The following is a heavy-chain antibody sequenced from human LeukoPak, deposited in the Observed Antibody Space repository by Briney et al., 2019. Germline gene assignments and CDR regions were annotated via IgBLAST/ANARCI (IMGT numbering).Heavy chain of an antibody. Sequence: GGSLRLSCAASGFRFGDYSMHWARQAPGKGLEWVSGLTWNSAIIGYADSVKGRFTISRDNAKNSLYLQMNSLSAEDTALYYCAKDIVIRGGKWDDFSSWGQGTKVTVFS. V-gene: IGHV3-9*01. CDR1: GFRFGDYS. CDR3: AKDIVIRGGKWDDFSS. CDR2: LTWNSAII. D-gene: IGHD3-10*01. J-gene: IGHJ3*01.